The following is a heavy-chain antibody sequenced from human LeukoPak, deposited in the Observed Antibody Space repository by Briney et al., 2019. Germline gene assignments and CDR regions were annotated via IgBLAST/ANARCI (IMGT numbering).Heavy chain of an antibody. CDR1: GFTFSAYY. D-gene: IGHD4-17*01. CDR2: ISGSSSDR. V-gene: IGHV3-11*05. J-gene: IGHJ4*02. CDR3: ARDDDGDNPPDY. Sequence: GGSLRLSGAASGFTFSAYYMAWLRQAPGKGPEWVSHISGSSSDRRYADSVKGRFTISRDNAKSSLYLQMNSLRAEDTAVYYCARDDDGDNPPDYWGQGTLVTVSS.